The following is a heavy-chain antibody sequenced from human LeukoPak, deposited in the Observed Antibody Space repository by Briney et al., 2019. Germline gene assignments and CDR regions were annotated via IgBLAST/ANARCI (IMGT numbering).Heavy chain of an antibody. D-gene: IGHD6-19*01. Sequence: PGGSLRLSCAASGFTFSSYGMHWVRQAPGKGLEWVAVIWYDGSNKYYADSVKGRFTISRDNSKNTLYLQMNSLRAEDTAVYYCARGQAYSSGPPTHYWGQGTLVTVSS. CDR2: IWYDGSNK. CDR3: ARGQAYSSGPPTHY. V-gene: IGHV3-33*01. CDR1: GFTFSSYG. J-gene: IGHJ4*02.